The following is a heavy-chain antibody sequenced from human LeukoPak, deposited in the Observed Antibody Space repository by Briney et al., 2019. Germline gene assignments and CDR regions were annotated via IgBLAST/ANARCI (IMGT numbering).Heavy chain of an antibody. J-gene: IGHJ4*02. CDR3: ARGPLVPSGDYYFDY. D-gene: IGHD6-13*01. V-gene: IGHV1-46*01. CDR2: INPSGGST. Sequence: GASVKVSCKASGYSFTSNYIHWVRQAPGQGLEWMGIINPSGGSTSYAQKFQGRVTMTRDTSTSTVYMELSSLRSEDTAVYYCARGPLVPSGDYYFDYWGQGTLVTVSS. CDR1: GYSFTSNY.